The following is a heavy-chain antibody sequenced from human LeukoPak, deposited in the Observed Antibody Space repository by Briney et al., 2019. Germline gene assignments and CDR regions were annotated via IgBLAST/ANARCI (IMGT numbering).Heavy chain of an antibody. CDR3: ARGTGTTAYFDY. D-gene: IGHD1-1*01. J-gene: IGHJ4*02. CDR2: ISGSSGYT. CDR1: GFTFSDYY. V-gene: IGHV3-11*06. Sequence: GGSLRLSCAASGFTFSDYYMSWIRQAPGKGLEWVSYISGSSGYTKYADSVKGRFTISRDNAKNSLYLQVNSLRAEDTAVYYCARGTGTTAYFDYWGRGTLVTVSS.